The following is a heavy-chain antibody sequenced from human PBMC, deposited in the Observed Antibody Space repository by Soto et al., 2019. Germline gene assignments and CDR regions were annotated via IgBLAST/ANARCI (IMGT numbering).Heavy chain of an antibody. CDR3: ARSGVGSGSYYKNLPHYYSYGMDV. Sequence: GGSLRLSCAASGFTFDDYGMSWVRQAPGKGLEWVSGINWNGGSTGYADSVKGRFTISRDNAKNSLYLQMNSLRAEDTALYYCARSGVGSGSYYKNLPHYYSYGMDVWGQGTTVTVSS. CDR2: INWNGGST. J-gene: IGHJ6*02. CDR1: GFTFDDYG. V-gene: IGHV3-20*04. D-gene: IGHD3-10*01.